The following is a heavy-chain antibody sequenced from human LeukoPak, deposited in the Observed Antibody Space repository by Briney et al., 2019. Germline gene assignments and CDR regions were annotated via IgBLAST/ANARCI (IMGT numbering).Heavy chain of an antibody. D-gene: IGHD6-19*01. CDR3: ATVLSDSRGWYHFDN. J-gene: IGHJ4*02. Sequence: PGGSLRLSCAASGFTVSRKYMSWVRQAPGKGLEWVSLIYSGDTTYYADSVKGRFTVSRDNSKSTLYLQMNNLRAEDTTVYYCATVLSDSRGWYHFDNWGQGTLVTVSS. V-gene: IGHV3-53*01. CDR2: IYSGDTT. CDR1: GFTVSRKY.